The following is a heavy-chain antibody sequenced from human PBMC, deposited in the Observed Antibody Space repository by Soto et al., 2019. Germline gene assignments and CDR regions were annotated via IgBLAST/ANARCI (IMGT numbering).Heavy chain of an antibody. CDR2: IKHDGSDQ. CDR3: ARYAGSFTLDI. V-gene: IGHV3-7*01. J-gene: IGHJ4*02. D-gene: IGHD3-10*01. CDR1: GFSFSNFW. Sequence: GGSLRLSCAASGFSFSNFWMTWVRQVPGKGLEWVANIKHDGSDQNYVDSVKGRFTISRDNAKDSVFLQMSSLRAEDTAVYYCARYAGSFTLDIWGQGTLVTVSS.